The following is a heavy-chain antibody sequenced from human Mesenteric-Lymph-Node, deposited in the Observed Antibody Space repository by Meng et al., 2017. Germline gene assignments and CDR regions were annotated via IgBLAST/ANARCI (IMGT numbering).Heavy chain of an antibody. CDR1: GGSISSNGYY. CDR3: ARRRGGSGRDC. V-gene: IGHV4-39*01. CDR2: IYHSGST. Sequence: QVQLPESGPGLVKPSQTLSLTCTVSGGSISSNGYYWDWVRQPPGKGLEWIGAIYHSGSTSYNPSLQSRVTMFVDTSKNQFSLMLTSVTATDTAVYYCARRRGGSGRDCWGQGTLVTVSS. D-gene: IGHD3-10*01. J-gene: IGHJ4*02.